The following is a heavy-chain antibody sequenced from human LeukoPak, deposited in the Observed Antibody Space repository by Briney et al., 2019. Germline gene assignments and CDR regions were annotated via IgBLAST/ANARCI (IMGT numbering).Heavy chain of an antibody. CDR2: MNERGGT. CDR3: ARGLRAARLES. J-gene: IGHJ5*01. D-gene: IGHD6-6*01. CDR1: GGSFSVYY. V-gene: IGHV4-34*01. Sequence: PSETLSLTCAVSGGSFSVYYWSRIRQPPGEGREWIGEMNERGGTTYNPSLKSRVTISVDTSKSQFSLKLSSVTAADTAVSSCARGLRAARLESWGQGTLVTVSS.